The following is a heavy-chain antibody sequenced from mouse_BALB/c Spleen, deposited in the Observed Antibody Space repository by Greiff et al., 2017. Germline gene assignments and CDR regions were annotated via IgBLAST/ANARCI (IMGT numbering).Heavy chain of an antibody. D-gene: IGHD2-12*01. J-gene: IGHJ2*01. V-gene: IGHV1S81*02. Sequence: QVQLKQPGAELVKPGASVKLSCKASGYTFTSYWMHWVKQRPGQGLEWIGEINPSNGRTNYNEKFKSKATLTVDKSSSTAYMQLSSLTSEDSAVYYCARMGDDRDFDYWGQGTTLTVSS. CDR3: ARMGDDRDFDY. CDR1: GYTFTSYW. CDR2: INPSNGRT.